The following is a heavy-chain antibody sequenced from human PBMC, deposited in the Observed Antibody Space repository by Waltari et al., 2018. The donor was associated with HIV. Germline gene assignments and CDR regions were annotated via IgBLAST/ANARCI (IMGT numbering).Heavy chain of an antibody. V-gene: IGHV1-8*01. D-gene: IGHD5-18*01. CDR3: ARGGYTYGDDY. CDR2: MTPNSGKT. Sequence: QVLLVQSGAEVTKPGATVKVSCKASGYPFTSYNINWVRQATGQGLEWMGWMTPNSGKTGYAQKFQGRVTMTRNTSISTAYMELSSLRSDDTVVYYCARGGYTYGDDYWGQGTLVTVSS. J-gene: IGHJ4*02. CDR1: GYPFTSYN.